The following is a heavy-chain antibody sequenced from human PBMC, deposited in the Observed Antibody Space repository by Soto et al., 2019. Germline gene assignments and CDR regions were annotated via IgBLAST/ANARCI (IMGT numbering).Heavy chain of an antibody. D-gene: IGHD3-9*01. CDR3: GRLEGLATISYYFDY. V-gene: IGHV4-39*01. CDR1: GGSVSSSSYY. Sequence: QLQLQESGPGLVKPSETLSLTCTVSGGSVSSSSYYWGWVRQPPGKGLEWIGSVYYSGSTYYNPSLESRFTISVDKSKNQFSLKLMSLSAADTAVYYCGRLEGLATISYYFDYWGQGTLVTVSS. CDR2: VYYSGST. J-gene: IGHJ4*02.